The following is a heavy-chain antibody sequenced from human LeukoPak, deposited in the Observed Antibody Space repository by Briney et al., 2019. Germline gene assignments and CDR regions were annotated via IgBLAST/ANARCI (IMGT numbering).Heavy chain of an antibody. V-gene: IGHV1-8*01. CDR3: AQFCSGGSCLLDDY. CDR2: RNPNSGNT. Sequence: ASVTVSCKSSGYTFPSYDCNWLRQATGQGRDWMGWRNPNSGNTGYAQNFQGRVTMTRNNSISTAYMELSSLRSEDTAVYYFAQFCSGGSCLLDDYWGQGTLVTVSS. CDR1: GYTFPSYD. J-gene: IGHJ4*02. D-gene: IGHD2-15*01.